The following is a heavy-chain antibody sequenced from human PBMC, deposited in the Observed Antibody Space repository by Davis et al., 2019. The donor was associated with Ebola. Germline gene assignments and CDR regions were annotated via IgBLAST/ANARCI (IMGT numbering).Heavy chain of an antibody. Sequence: GESLKISCTASGFAFSAYWMGWVRQVPGKGLEWVANIKQDGIVKHYKDSMRGRFTISRDNAKNSLYLQVDSLRAEDTAMYYCARERHDTYIGGASDLWGQGTVVTVSS. D-gene: IGHD3-10*01. CDR2: IKQDGIVK. CDR1: GFAFSAYW. CDR3: ARERHDTYIGGASDL. J-gene: IGHJ3*01. V-gene: IGHV3-7*03.